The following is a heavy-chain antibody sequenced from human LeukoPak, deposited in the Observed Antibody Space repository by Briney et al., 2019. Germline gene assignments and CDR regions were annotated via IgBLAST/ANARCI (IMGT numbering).Heavy chain of an antibody. Sequence: GGSLRLSCAASGFTFSSYAMSWVRQAPGKGLEWVSAISGSGGTSYYADSVKGRVTISRDNSKNTLYLQMDSLRAEDTAVYYCAKDHYYGSGSYSSLGYWGQGTLVTVSS. CDR2: ISGSGGTS. CDR1: GFTFSSYA. D-gene: IGHD3-10*01. J-gene: IGHJ4*02. V-gene: IGHV3-23*01. CDR3: AKDHYYGSGSYSSLGY.